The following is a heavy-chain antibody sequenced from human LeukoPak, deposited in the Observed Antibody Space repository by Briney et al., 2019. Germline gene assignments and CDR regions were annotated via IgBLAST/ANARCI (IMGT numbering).Heavy chain of an antibody. CDR2: ISSNGGIT. D-gene: IGHD3-22*01. J-gene: IGHJ4*02. Sequence: PGGSLRLSCAVSGFTFSNYAMHWVRQAPGKGLEYVSGISSNGGITYYANSAKGRFTISRDNSKNTLYLQMGSLRDEDMAVYYFSRDLRTYYDSSKGFDYWGQGTLVTVSS. CDR1: GFTFSNYA. V-gene: IGHV3-64*01. CDR3: SRDLRTYYDSSKGFDY.